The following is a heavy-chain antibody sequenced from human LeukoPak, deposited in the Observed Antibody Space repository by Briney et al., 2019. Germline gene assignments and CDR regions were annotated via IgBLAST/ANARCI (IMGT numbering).Heavy chain of an antibody. V-gene: IGHV3-43D*04. D-gene: IGHD3-10*01. CDR3: AKDRSGNSYGHFDY. CDR2: ISWGDGST. Sequence: GGSLRLSCAASGFTFDDYAMHWVRQAPGKGLEWVSLISWGDGSTYYADSVKGRFTISRDNSKNSLYLHMNSLRAEDTALYYCAKDRSGNSYGHFDYWGQGTLVTVSS. CDR1: GFTFDDYA. J-gene: IGHJ4*02.